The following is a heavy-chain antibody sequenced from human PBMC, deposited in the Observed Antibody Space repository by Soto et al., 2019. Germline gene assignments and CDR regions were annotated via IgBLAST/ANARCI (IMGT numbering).Heavy chain of an antibody. J-gene: IGHJ4*02. Sequence: QMQLVQSGPEVKKPGTSVKVSCKASGFTFTSSAMQWVRQARGQRLEWIGWIVVGSGHTNYAQKFQERVTITRDMSTSTAYMELSSLRSEDTAVYYCAADSRYCSGDNCEDYWGQGTLVTVSS. CDR2: IVVGSGHT. CDR1: GFTFTSSA. V-gene: IGHV1-58*02. D-gene: IGHD2-15*01. CDR3: AADSRYCSGDNCEDY.